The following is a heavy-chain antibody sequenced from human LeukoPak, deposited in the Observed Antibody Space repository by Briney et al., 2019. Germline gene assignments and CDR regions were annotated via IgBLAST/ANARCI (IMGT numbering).Heavy chain of an antibody. CDR3: ARVPRSGYLYYFDY. CDR2: ISSSSSYI. Sequence: PGGSLRLSCAASGFTFSSYSMNWVRQAPGKGLEWVSSISSSSSYIYYADSVKGRFTISRDNAKNSLYLQMNSLRAEDTAVYYCARVPRSGYLYYFDYWGQGTLVTVSS. V-gene: IGHV3-21*01. J-gene: IGHJ4*02. D-gene: IGHD3-3*01. CDR1: GFTFSSYS.